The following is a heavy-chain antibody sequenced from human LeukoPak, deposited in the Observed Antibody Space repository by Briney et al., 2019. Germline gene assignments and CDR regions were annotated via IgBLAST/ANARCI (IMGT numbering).Heavy chain of an antibody. D-gene: IGHD3-10*01. J-gene: IGHJ4*02. Sequence: QTSETLSLTCTVSGGSISSGDYYWSWIRQPPGKGLEWIGYIYYSGSTYYNPSLKSRVTISVDTSKNQFSLKLSSVTAADTAVYYCARGPTHYYGSGSYNYWGQGTLVTVSS. CDR2: IYYSGST. CDR1: GGSISSGDYY. V-gene: IGHV4-30-4*01. CDR3: ARGPTHYYGSGSYNY.